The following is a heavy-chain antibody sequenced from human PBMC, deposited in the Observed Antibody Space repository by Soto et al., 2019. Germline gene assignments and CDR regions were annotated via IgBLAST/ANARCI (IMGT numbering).Heavy chain of an antibody. D-gene: IGHD3-22*01. V-gene: IGHV3-48*01. J-gene: IGHJ3*01. CDR1: GFTFRNYV. CDR3: ARDQLYYNDISGRPLNAFDV. CDR2: IGLGSSTK. Sequence: QPGGSLRLSCAASGFTFRNYVMNWVRQAPGKGLEWVSYIGLGSSTKYYADSVEGRFTISRDNAKNSLYLQMNSLRAEDTAVYYCARDQLYYNDISGRPLNAFDVWGQGTMVTVS.